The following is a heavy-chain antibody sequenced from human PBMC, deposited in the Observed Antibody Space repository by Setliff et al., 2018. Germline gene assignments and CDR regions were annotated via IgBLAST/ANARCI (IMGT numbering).Heavy chain of an antibody. D-gene: IGHD1-26*01. CDR1: GGSISDNNYY. CDR2: ISHSANK. J-gene: IGHJ4*02. V-gene: IGHV4-39*01. CDR3: ARHPSSGSYYGGSIFYFDD. Sequence: SETLSLTCTVSGGSISDNNYYWGWIRQSPGKELEWIGGISHSANKYYNPSFRSGVTIPVDMSKNQFSLNIDSVTAADTAVYYCARHPSSGSYYGGSIFYFDDWGPGILVTVSS.